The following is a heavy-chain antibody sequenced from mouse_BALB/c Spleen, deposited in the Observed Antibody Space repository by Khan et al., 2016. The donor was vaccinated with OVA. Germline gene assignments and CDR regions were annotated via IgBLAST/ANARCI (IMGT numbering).Heavy chain of an antibody. CDR1: GYTLTNYG. D-gene: IGHD2-1*01. CDR3: ARSNGNDWFAY. V-gene: IGHV9-3-1*01. Sequence: QIQLVQSGPELKKRGETVKISCKASGYTLTNYGMNWVKQAPGKGLKWMGWINTYTGEPTYAEDFKGRIAFSLETSASTAYLQINNLKNEDTATYFWARSNGNDWFAYWGQGTLVTVSA. J-gene: IGHJ3*01. CDR2: INTYTGEP.